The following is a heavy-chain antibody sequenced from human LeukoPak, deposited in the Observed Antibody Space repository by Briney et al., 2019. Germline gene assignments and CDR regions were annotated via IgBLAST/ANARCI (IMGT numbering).Heavy chain of an antibody. CDR2: ISAYNGNT. V-gene: IGHV1-18*01. CDR1: GYTFTSYG. D-gene: IGHD2-21*02. CDR3: ARAPTAMGTYYYYYYMDV. J-gene: IGHJ6*03. Sequence: ASVKVSCKASGYTFTSYGISWVRQAPGQGLEWMGWISAYNGNTNYAQKLQGRVTMTTDTSTSTAYMELRSLRSDDTAVYYCARAPTAMGTYYYYYYMDVWGKGTTVTISS.